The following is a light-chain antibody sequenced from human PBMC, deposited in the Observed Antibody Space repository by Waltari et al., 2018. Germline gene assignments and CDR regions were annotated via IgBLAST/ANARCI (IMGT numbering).Light chain of an antibody. Sequence: QSALTQPASVSGPPGQSITISCTGPSSAVGGYTYVSWYQQHPGKAPNLMIYEVSNRPSGVSNRFSGSKSGNTASLTISGLQAEDEADYYCSSYTSSSTYVFGTGTKVTVL. V-gene: IGLV2-14*01. CDR2: EVS. CDR1: SSAVGGYTY. CDR3: SSYTSSSTYV. J-gene: IGLJ1*01.